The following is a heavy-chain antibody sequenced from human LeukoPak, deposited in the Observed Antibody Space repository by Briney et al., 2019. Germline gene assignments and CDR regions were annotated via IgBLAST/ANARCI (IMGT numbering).Heavy chain of an antibody. CDR3: ARLLIAVAVHFDY. CDR2: ISSSSSTI. J-gene: IGHJ4*02. D-gene: IGHD6-19*01. V-gene: IGHV3-48*01. Sequence: GGSLRLSCAASGFTFSSYSMNWVRQAPGKGLEWVSYISSSSSTIYYADSVKGRFTISRDNAKNSLYLQMNSLRAEDTAVYYCARLLIAVAVHFDYWGQGTLVTVSS. CDR1: GFTFSSYS.